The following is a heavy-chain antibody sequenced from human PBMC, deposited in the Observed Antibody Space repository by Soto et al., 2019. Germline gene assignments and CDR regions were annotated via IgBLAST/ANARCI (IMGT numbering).Heavy chain of an antibody. V-gene: IGHV4-39*01. CDR3: VRLLWFGVVVGY. J-gene: IGHJ4*02. D-gene: IGHD3-10*01. CDR2: IYYSGST. CDR1: GGSISSSSYY. Sequence: SETLSLTCTVSGGSISSSSYYWGWIRQPPGKGLEWIGSIYYSGSTYYNPSLKSRVTISVDTSKNQFSLKLSSVTAADTAVYYCVRLLWFGVVVGYWGQGTLVTGSS.